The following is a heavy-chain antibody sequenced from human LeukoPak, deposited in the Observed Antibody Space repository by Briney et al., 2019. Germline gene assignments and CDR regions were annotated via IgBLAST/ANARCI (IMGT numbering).Heavy chain of an antibody. CDR2: IYSGGST. CDR3: AGGFSGYDDFDY. D-gene: IGHD5-12*01. CDR1: GFTVSSNY. J-gene: IGHJ4*02. V-gene: IGHV3-53*01. Sequence: GGSLRLSCAASGFTVSSNYMSWVRQAPGKGLEWVSVIYSGGSTYYADSVTGRFTISRDNSKNTLYLQMNSLRAEDTAVYYCAGGFSGYDDFDYWGQGTLVTVSS.